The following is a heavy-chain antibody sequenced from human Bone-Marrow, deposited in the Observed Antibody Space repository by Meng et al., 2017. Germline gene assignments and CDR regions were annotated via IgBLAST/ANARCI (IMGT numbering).Heavy chain of an antibody. V-gene: IGHV4-59*01. J-gene: IGHJ2*01. CDR3: ARVLRDGYNYSYWYFDL. Sequence: SETLSLTCTVSGGSISSYYWSWIRQPPGKGLEWIGYIYYSGSTNYNPSLKSRVTISVDTSKNQFSLKLSSVTAADTAVYYWARVLRDGYNYSYWYFDLWGRGTLVTVSS. CDR1: GGSISSYY. CDR2: IYYSGST. D-gene: IGHD5-24*01.